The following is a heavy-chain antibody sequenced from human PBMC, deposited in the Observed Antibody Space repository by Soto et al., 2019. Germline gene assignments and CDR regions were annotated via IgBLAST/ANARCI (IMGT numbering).Heavy chain of an antibody. V-gene: IGHV5-51*01. Sequence: GESLKISCKGSGYSFTSYWIGWVRQMPGKVLEWMGIIYPGDSDTRYSPSFQGQVTISADKSISTAYLQWSSLKASDTAMYYCARLPSGWPDEGWDYFDYWGQGXLVTVYS. CDR1: GYSFTSYW. J-gene: IGHJ4*02. CDR2: IYPGDSDT. CDR3: ARLPSGWPDEGWDYFDY. D-gene: IGHD6-19*01.